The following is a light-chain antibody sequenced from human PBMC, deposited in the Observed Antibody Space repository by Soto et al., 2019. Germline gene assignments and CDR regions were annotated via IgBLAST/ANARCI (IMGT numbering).Light chain of an antibody. J-gene: IGKJ4*01. CDR1: QSVLYSSNNKNY. Sequence: DIVMTQSPDSLAVSLGERATINFKSSQSVLYSSNNKNYLAWYQQKPGQPPKLLIYWASTRESGVPDRFSGSGSGTDFTLTISGLQAEDVAVYYCQQYYSTPRLTFGGGTKVDIK. CDR3: QQYYSTPRLT. CDR2: WAS. V-gene: IGKV4-1*01.